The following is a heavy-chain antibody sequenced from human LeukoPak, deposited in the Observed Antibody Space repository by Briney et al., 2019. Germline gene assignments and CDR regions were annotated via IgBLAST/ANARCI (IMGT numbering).Heavy chain of an antibody. D-gene: IGHD4-11*01. CDR1: GFTFNSYS. V-gene: IGHV3-48*01. CDR2: IDGSGDTI. CDR3: ARVWGDYSNADY. Sequence: GGPLRLSCAASGFTFNSYSMIWVRQAPGKGLECISYIDGSGDTIHYADSVKGRFTFSRDNAKNSLYLQMNSLRAEDTAVYYCARVWGDYSNADYWGQGTLVTVSS. J-gene: IGHJ4*02.